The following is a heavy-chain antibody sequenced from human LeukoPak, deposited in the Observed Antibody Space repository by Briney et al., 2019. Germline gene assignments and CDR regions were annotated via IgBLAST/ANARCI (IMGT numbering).Heavy chain of an antibody. CDR3: ARVGSSGYYPY. V-gene: IGHV3-74*01. CDR1: GFTFSSYW. Sequence: GGSLRLSCAASGFTFSSYWMHCVRQAPGKGLVWVSRINTDGSSTSYADSVKGRFTISRDNAKNTLYLQMNSLRAEDTAVYYCARVGSSGYYPYWGQGTLVTVSS. J-gene: IGHJ4*02. CDR2: INTDGSST. D-gene: IGHD3-22*01.